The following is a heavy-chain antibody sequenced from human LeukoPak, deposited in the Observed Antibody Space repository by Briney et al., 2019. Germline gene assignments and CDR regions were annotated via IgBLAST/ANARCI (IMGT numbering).Heavy chain of an antibody. V-gene: IGHV1-2*02. Sequence: GASVTVSCKASGYTFTAYYIHWVRQAPGQGVEGMGWINPNSGDTKYAQNFQGRVTMTRDTSIITAYIELSSLRSDDTAVYYCARSQILDYWGQGTLVTVSS. J-gene: IGHJ4*02. CDR3: ARSQILDY. CDR1: GYTFTAYY. CDR2: INPNSGDT.